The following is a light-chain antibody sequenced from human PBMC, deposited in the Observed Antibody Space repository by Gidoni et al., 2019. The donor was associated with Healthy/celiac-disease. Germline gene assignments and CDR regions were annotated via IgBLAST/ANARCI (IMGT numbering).Light chain of an antibody. CDR3: QQSYSTLIT. CDR1: QSISSY. Sequence: DIQMTQSPSSLSASVGDRVTITCRASQSISSYLNWYQQKPGKAPKLLIYAASSWQSGVPSRFSGSGAGTDFTLTISSLQPEDFATYYGQQSYSTLITFGQGTRLEIK. CDR2: AAS. V-gene: IGKV1-39*01. J-gene: IGKJ5*01.